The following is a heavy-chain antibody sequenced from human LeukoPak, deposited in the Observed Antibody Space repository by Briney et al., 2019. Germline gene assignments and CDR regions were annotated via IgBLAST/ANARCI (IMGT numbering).Heavy chain of an antibody. J-gene: IGHJ4*02. D-gene: IGHD3-3*01. CDR2: ISYDGSNK. CDR3: ARSVPLRFLEWLYYFDY. CDR1: GFTFSSYA. V-gene: IGHV3-30-3*01. Sequence: GGSLRLSCAASGFTFSSYAMHWVRQAPGKGLEWVAVISYDGSNKYYADSVKGRFTISRDNSKNTLYLQMNSLRAEDTAVYYCARSVPLRFLEWLYYFDYWGQGTLVTVSS.